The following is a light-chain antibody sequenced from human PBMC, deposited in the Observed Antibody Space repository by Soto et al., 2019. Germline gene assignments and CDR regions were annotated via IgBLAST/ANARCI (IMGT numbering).Light chain of an antibody. Sequence: QTVVSQEPSFTLSPGGTVTLTCALSSGSVSTNYYPSWYQQTPGQAPRTLIYSTNTRSAGVPDRFSGSILGNKAGLTITGAQADDESDYYCVLYMGGGIRVFGGGPQLTVL. CDR2: STN. CDR3: VLYMGGGIRV. V-gene: IGLV8-61*01. J-gene: IGLJ3*02. CDR1: SGSVSTNYY.